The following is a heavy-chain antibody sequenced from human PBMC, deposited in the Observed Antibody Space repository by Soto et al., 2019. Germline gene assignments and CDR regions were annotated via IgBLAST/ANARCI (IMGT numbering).Heavy chain of an antibody. CDR2: IYYSGTT. CDR3: ARVTRDYGGNSAVYFDY. V-gene: IGHV4-59*01. J-gene: IGHJ4*02. D-gene: IGHD4-17*01. CDR1: GASITGYY. Sequence: SETLSLTCTVSGASITGYYWSWIRQPPGKGLEWIGYIYYSGTTNYNPSLKSRVSISVDTSKNQFSLKLSSVTAADTAVYYCARVTRDYGGNSAVYFDYWGQGTLVTVSS.